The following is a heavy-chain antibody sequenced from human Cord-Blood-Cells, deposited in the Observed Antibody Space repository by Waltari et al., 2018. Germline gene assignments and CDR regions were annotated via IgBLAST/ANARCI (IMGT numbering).Heavy chain of an antibody. CDR3: ARGRTVTNRYFDY. CDR2: IKHSGST. Sequence: QVQLQQWGAGLLKPSETLSLTCAVYGGSFSGYYWSWIRQPPGKGLEWIGEIKHSGSTNYNPSLKSRVTISVDTSKNQFSLKLSSVTAADTAVYYCARGRTVTNRYFDYWGQGTLVTVSS. D-gene: IGHD4-17*01. V-gene: IGHV4-34*01. CDR1: GGSFSGYY. J-gene: IGHJ4*02.